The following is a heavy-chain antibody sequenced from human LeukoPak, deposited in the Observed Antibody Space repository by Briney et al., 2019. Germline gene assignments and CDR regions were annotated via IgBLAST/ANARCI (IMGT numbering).Heavy chain of an antibody. J-gene: IGHJ4*02. D-gene: IGHD6-19*01. V-gene: IGHV3-30*03. CDR1: GFTFSSYG. Sequence: GGSLRLSCAASGFTFSSYGMHWVRQAPGKGLEWVAVISYDGSNKYYADSVKGRFTISRDNSKNTLYLQMNSLRAEDTAVYYCASKSRIAVAGTFEYWGQGTLVTVSS. CDR3: ASKSRIAVAGTFEY. CDR2: ISYDGSNK.